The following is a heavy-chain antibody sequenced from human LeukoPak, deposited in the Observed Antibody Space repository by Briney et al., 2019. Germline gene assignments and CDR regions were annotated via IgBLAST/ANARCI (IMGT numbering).Heavy chain of an antibody. J-gene: IGHJ3*01. V-gene: IGHV3-49*04. CDR2: IRTQPYGGST. Sequence: GGSLRLSCTVSGFTFADYAMSWVRQAPGKGPEWVGFIRTQPYGGSTQYAASVKGRFTISRDDSKSIAYLQMYGLKTEDTAIYYCSKGVSPHAPFDAFDVWGLGTLVTVSS. D-gene: IGHD3-10*01. CDR3: SKGVSPHAPFDAFDV. CDR1: GFTFADYA.